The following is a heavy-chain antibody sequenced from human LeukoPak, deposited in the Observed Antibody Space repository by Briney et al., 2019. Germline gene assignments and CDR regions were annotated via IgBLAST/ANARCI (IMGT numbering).Heavy chain of an antibody. CDR2: MSPNSGNT. D-gene: IGHD3-10*01. CDR3: ARGIMVRGVKNFDY. CDR1: GYTFTSYD. Sequence: ASVKVSCKASGYTFTSYDINWVRQATGQGLEWMGWMSPNSGNTGYAQKFQGRVTMTRNTSISTAYMELSSLRSEDTAVYYCARGIMVRGVKNFDYWGQGTLVTVSS. J-gene: IGHJ4*02. V-gene: IGHV1-8*01.